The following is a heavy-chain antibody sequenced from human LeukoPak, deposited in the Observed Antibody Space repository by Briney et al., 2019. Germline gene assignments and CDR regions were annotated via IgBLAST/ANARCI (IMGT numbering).Heavy chain of an antibody. D-gene: IGHD3-22*01. CDR3: SSGYYPYYFDY. V-gene: IGHV3-53*01. CDR1: GFTFSSYA. CDR2: IYSGGST. J-gene: IGHJ4*02. Sequence: GGSLRLSCAASGFTFSSYAMSWVRQAPGKGLEWVSVIYSGGSTYYADSVKGRFTISRDNSKNTLYLQMNSLRAEDTAVYYCSSGYYPYYFDYWGQGTLVTVSS.